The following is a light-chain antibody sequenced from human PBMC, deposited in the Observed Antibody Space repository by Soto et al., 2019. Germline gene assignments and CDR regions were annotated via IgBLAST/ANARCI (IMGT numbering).Light chain of an antibody. CDR2: AAS. V-gene: IGKV1-27*01. Sequence: DMELSLYLRALAVAVGTSVTITCGASQGIRHYLAWYQQKPGKVPKLLIYAASTLQSGVPSRFSGSGSGTDFTLTISSLQPEDVATYYCQKSNSVPRTFGEGTKVDIK. CDR1: QGIRHY. CDR3: QKSNSVPRT. J-gene: IGKJ4*02.